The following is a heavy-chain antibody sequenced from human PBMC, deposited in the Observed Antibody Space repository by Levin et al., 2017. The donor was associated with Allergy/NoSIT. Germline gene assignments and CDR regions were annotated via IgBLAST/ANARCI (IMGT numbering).Heavy chain of an antibody. CDR1: FFLLLPSS. V-gene: IGHV3-30-3*01. Sequence: LPFSSSFFLLLPSSLYWVRQAPGKGLEWVAVMSYEGSNKYYAQAVKGRFTISPSPSRNTLYLQMNSLRSGDTGVYYCARDLGSGSDHWGQGTLVSVSS. J-gene: IGHJ4*02. CDR2: MSYEGSNK. D-gene: IGHD3-10*01. CDR3: ARDLGSGSDH.